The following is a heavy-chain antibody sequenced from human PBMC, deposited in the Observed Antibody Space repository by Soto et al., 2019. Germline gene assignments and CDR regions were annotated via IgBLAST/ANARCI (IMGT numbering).Heavy chain of an antibody. D-gene: IGHD6-13*01. V-gene: IGHV4-34*01. CDR3: ARGSKGRAAAGRKYYFDY. Sequence: PSETLSLTCAVYGGSFSGYYWSWIRQPPGKGLEWIGEINHSGSTNYNPSLKSRVTISVDTSKNQFSLKLSSVTAVDTAVYYCARGSKGRAAAGRKYYFDYWGQGTLVTVSS. J-gene: IGHJ4*02. CDR1: GGSFSGYY. CDR2: INHSGST.